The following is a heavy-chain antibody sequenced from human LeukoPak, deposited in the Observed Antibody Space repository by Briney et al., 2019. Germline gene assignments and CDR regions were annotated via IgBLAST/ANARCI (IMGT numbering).Heavy chain of an antibody. J-gene: IGHJ4*02. V-gene: IGHV4-59*01. D-gene: IGHD3-9*01. Sequence: PSETLSLACTVSGGSISSYYWSWIRQPPGKGLEWIGYIYYSGSTNYNPSLKSRVTISVDTSKNQFSLKLSSVTAADTAVYYCARVADILTGYYLDYWGQGTLVTVSS. CDR2: IYYSGST. CDR1: GGSISSYY. CDR3: ARVADILTGYYLDY.